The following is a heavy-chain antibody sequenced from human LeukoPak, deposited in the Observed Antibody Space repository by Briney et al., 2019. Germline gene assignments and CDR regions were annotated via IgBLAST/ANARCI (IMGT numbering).Heavy chain of an antibody. CDR2: IKSKTDGGTT. CDR3: TTDRGYSGYDRFDY. J-gene: IGHJ4*02. V-gene: IGHV3-15*01. Sequence: GGSLRLSCAASGFTFSDYWMHWVRQAPGKGLEWVGRIKSKTDGGTTDYAAPVKGRFTISRDDSKNTLYLQMNSLKTEDTAVYYCTTDRGYSGYDRFDYWGRESWSPSPQ. D-gene: IGHD5-12*01. CDR1: GFTFSDYW.